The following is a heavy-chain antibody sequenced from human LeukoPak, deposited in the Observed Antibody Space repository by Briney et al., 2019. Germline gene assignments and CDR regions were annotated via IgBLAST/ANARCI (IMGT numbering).Heavy chain of an antibody. J-gene: IGHJ4*02. D-gene: IGHD5-24*01. Sequence: GGSLRLSCAASGFTFSDYYMSWVRQAPGKGLEWVSYISGSGSTIYYADSVKGRFTISRDNAKNSLYLQMNSLRPEDTAVYYCAKDDAWLQYGNWGRGTLVTVSS. CDR3: AKDDAWLQYGN. V-gene: IGHV3-11*01. CDR1: GFTFSDYY. CDR2: ISGSGSTI.